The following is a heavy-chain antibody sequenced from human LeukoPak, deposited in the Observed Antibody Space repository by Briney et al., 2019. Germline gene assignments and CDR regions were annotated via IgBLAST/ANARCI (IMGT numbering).Heavy chain of an antibody. Sequence: ASVKVSCKASGYTFTSYDINWVRQATGQGLEWMGWMNPNSGNTGYAQKFQGRVTMTRNTSKSTAYMELSSLRSEDTAVYYCARARAAAGIDFDYWGQGTLVTVSS. J-gene: IGHJ4*02. D-gene: IGHD6-13*01. CDR2: MNPNSGNT. CDR3: ARARAAAGIDFDY. CDR1: GYTFTSYD. V-gene: IGHV1-8*01.